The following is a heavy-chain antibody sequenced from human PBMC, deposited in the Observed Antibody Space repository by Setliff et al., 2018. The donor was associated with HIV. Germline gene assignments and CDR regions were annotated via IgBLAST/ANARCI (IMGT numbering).Heavy chain of an antibody. V-gene: IGHV4-4*08. CDR3: ARGLSFYNPGGFDY. CDR1: GGSISSYY. CDR2: IYTSGST. D-gene: IGHD1-20*01. Sequence: PSETLSLTCTVSGGSISSYYWSWIRQPPGKGLEWNGYIYTSGSTYYNPFLKSRATITVDTSENQFSLRLNSVTAADTAVYYCARGLSFYNPGGFDYWGQGTLVTVSS. J-gene: IGHJ4*02.